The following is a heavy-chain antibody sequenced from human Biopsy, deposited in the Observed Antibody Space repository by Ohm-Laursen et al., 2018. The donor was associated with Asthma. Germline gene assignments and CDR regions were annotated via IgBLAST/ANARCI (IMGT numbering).Heavy chain of an antibody. CDR2: IYSGGTS. CDR1: GSAVSRDY. D-gene: IGHD3-22*01. J-gene: IGHJ4*02. CDR3: ARGDSSNWSHYYFDY. V-gene: IGHV3-53*01. Sequence: LRLSCAASGSAVSRDYTFWVRQAPGKGLEWVSVIYSGGTSHTADSVRGRFTISRDYSKNTLYLQMHSLRAEDTAVYYCARGDSSNWSHYYFDYWGQGTLVTVSS.